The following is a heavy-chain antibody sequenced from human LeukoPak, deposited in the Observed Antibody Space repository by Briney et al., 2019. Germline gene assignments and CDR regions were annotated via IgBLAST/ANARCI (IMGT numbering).Heavy chain of an antibody. V-gene: IGHV4-31*11. D-gene: IGHD4-17*01. CDR3: AREDGDYKYFDY. CDR1: GGSISSGGYS. CDR2: IYYSGST. J-gene: IGHJ4*02. Sequence: SQTLSLTCAVSGGSISSGGYSWSWFRQHPGKGLGWIGYIYYSGSTYYNPSLKSRVTISVDTSKNQFSLKLSSETAADTAVYYCAREDGDYKYFDYWGQGTLVTVSS.